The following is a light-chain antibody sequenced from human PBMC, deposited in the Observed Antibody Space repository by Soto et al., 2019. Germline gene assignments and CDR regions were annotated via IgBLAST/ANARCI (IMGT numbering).Light chain of an antibody. CDR1: LDISNH. CDR3: QKYNSAPNA. Sequence: DIQVTQSPSSLSASVGDRVTITCRTRLDISNHLAWYQQNPGQVPKLLIYRASKLQPGVHSRFSGSGSGTLDTLTISSLQPEDVANYYCQKYNSAPNAFGQGTRLEIQ. V-gene: IGKV1-27*01. J-gene: IGKJ2*01. CDR2: RAS.